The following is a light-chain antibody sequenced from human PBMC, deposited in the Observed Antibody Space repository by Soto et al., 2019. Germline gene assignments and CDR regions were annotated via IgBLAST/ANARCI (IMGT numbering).Light chain of an antibody. CDR2: DAS. Sequence: EIVLTQSPGTLSLSPGERATLSCRASQSVRSNHLAWYQQKPGQAPRLLIYDASSRATGIPDRFSGSGSGTDFTLTISRLEPEDFAVYYSQQYGSSPRTFGRGTKLEI. CDR1: QSVRSNH. V-gene: IGKV3-20*01. CDR3: QQYGSSPRT. J-gene: IGKJ2*01.